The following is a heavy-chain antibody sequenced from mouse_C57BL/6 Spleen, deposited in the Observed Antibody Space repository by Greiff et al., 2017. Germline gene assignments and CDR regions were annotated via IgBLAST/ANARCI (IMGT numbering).Heavy chain of an antibody. CDR1: GFTFSDYY. Sequence: EVKLMESEGGLVQPGSSMKLSCTASGFTFSDYYMAWVRQVPEKGLEWVANINYDGSSTYYLDSLKSRFIISRDNAKNILYLQMSSLKSEDTATYYCARVYYSNYCFDYWGQGTTLTVSS. V-gene: IGHV5-16*01. J-gene: IGHJ2*01. CDR3: ARVYYSNYCFDY. CDR2: INYDGSST. D-gene: IGHD2-5*01.